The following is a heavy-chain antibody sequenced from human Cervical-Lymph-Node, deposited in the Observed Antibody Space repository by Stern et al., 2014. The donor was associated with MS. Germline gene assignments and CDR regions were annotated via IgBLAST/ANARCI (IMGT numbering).Heavy chain of an antibody. CDR3: AISRDYQPVDEYYAMDV. V-gene: IGHV3-21*04. CDR2: ISSNSRNI. Sequence: VQLVESGGGLVKPGGSLRLSCAASAFTFRSYSMHWVRQAPGKGLEWVSTISSNSRNIYYADSVKGRFPISRDNAKNSLFLHMNSLRVEDKAMYYCAISRDYQPVDEYYAMDVWGQGTTVTVSS. CDR1: AFTFRSYS. D-gene: IGHD4-17*01. J-gene: IGHJ6*02.